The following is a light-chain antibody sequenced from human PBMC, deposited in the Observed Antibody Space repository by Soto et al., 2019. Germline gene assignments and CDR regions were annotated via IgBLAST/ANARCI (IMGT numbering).Light chain of an antibody. CDR2: AAS. J-gene: IGKJ1*01. Sequence: AIRMTQSPSSFSASTGDGVTITCRASQGISSYLAWYQQKPGKAPKLLIYAASTLQSGVPSRFSGSGSGTDFTLTISCLQSEDFATYYCQQYYSYPWTFGQGTKVELK. V-gene: IGKV1-8*01. CDR3: QQYYSYPWT. CDR1: QGISSY.